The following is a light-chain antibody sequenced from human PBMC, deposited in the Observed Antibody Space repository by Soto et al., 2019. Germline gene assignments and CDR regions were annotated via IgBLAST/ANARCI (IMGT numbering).Light chain of an antibody. CDR1: QDISNY. Sequence: DIQMTQSPSSLSASVGDRVTITCQASQDISNYLNWYQQKPGKAPKLLIYDASNLETGVPSRFSRSGSGTDFTFTISSLQPEDIATYYCQQYDKLPFGGGTKVEIK. CDR2: DAS. V-gene: IGKV1-33*01. CDR3: QQYDKLP. J-gene: IGKJ4*01.